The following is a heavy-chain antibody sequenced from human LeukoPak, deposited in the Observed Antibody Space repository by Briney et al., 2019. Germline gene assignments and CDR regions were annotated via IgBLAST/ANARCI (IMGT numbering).Heavy chain of an antibody. CDR1: GFTFSNYW. CDR3: ARGASNRFDY. Sequence: GGSLRLSCAASGFTFSNYWMHWVRHAPGKGLVWVSRIYTDGSSTNYADSVKGRFTISRDNAKNTLYLHMNSLRAEDTAVYYCARGASNRFDYWGQGTLVIVSS. V-gene: IGHV3-74*01. CDR2: IYTDGSST. J-gene: IGHJ4*02. D-gene: IGHD1-14*01.